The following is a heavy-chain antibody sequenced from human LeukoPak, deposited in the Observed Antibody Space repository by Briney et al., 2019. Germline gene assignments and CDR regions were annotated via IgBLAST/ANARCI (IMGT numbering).Heavy chain of an antibody. CDR3: ARDDPSSGFDY. CDR1: GFTVSSNY. D-gene: IGHD6-19*01. Sequence: GGSLRLSCAASGFTVSSNYMSWVRQAPGKGLEWVSVIYSGGSTYYADSVKGRFTIYRDNSKNTLYLQMNSLRAEDTAVYYCARDDPSSGFDYWGQGTLVTVSS. J-gene: IGHJ4*02. V-gene: IGHV3-66*01. CDR2: IYSGGST.